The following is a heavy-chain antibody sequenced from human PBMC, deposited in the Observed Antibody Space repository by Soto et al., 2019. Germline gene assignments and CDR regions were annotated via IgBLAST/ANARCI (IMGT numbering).Heavy chain of an antibody. CDR1: GGSISSYY. D-gene: IGHD6-6*01. Sequence: SETLSLTCTVSGGSISSYYWSWTRQPAGKGLEWIGRIYTSGSTNYNPSLKSRVTMSVDTSKNQFSLKLSSVTAADTAVYYCARGGIAARHLYYYYGMDVWGQGTTVTVSS. CDR2: IYTSGST. V-gene: IGHV4-4*07. CDR3: ARGGIAARHLYYYYGMDV. J-gene: IGHJ6*02.